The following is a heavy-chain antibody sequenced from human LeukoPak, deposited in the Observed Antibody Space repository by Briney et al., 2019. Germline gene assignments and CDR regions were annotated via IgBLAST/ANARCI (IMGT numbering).Heavy chain of an antibody. CDR3: GGGDTQARVAEGMDV. V-gene: IGHV4-59*01. J-gene: IGHJ6*02. CDR1: GGSISYYY. CDR2: IYYSGTT. Sequence: SETLSLTCTVSGGSISYYYWSWIRQSPGKGLEWIGYIYYSGTTNYNPSLKSRGATSVDASKNQFSLQLRSVTAADAAVDYCGGGDTQARVAEGMDVWGQGTTVTVSS. D-gene: IGHD4-23*01.